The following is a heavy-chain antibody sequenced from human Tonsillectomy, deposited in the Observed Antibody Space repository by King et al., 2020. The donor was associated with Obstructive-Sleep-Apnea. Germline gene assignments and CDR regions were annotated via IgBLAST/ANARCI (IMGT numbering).Heavy chain of an antibody. Sequence: HVQLVESGAEVKKPGSSVKVSCKASGGTFSSYAISWGRQAPGQGLEWMGGIIPILGIANYAQKFQGRVTITADKSTSTAYMELSSLRSEDTAVYYCARGVTTGDFDLWGRGTLVTVSS. D-gene: IGHD4-17*01. CDR3: ARGVTTGDFDL. CDR2: IIPILGIA. V-gene: IGHV1-69*09. CDR1: GGTFSSYA. J-gene: IGHJ2*01.